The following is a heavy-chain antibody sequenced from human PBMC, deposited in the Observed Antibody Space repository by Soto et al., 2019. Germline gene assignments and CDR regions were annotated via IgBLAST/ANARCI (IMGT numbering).Heavy chain of an antibody. CDR1: GGTFSSYT. D-gene: IGHD2-15*01. J-gene: IGHJ3*02. CDR2: IIPILGIA. Sequence: QVPLVQSGAEVKKPGSSVKVSCKASGGTFSSYTISWVRQAPGQGLEWMGRIIPILGIANYAQKFQGRVTITADKSTSTAYMELSSLRSEDTAVYYCAGGNGYCSGGSCYPDAFDIWGQGTMVTVSS. V-gene: IGHV1-69*02. CDR3: AGGNGYCSGGSCYPDAFDI.